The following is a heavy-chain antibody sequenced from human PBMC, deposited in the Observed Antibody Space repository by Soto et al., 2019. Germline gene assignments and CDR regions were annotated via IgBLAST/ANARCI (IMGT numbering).Heavy chain of an antibody. Sequence: VQLVETGGGLIQPGGSLRLSCAASGFSVSSNYMSWVRQAPGKGLAWVSIIYSAGNTDYADSVKGRFTISRDNSKNTLYLQMNSLTPEDTAVYYCARVSTVTSDPPDYWGQGTLVTVSS. V-gene: IGHV3-53*02. CDR1: GFSVSSNY. D-gene: IGHD4-17*01. J-gene: IGHJ4*02. CDR3: ARVSTVTSDPPDY. CDR2: IYSAGNT.